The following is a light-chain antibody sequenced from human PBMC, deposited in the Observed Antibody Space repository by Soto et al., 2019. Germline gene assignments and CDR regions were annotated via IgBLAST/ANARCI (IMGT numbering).Light chain of an antibody. CDR1: QSVSSSY. Sequence: EIVLTQSPGTLSLSPGERATLSCRASQSVSSSYLAWYQQNRGQAPRLHIYGASSRAPGIPDRFGGSGSGTDFTLTISRLEPEDFAVYYCQQYGSSRWTFGQGTKVDIK. V-gene: IGKV3-20*01. CDR2: GAS. J-gene: IGKJ1*01. CDR3: QQYGSSRWT.